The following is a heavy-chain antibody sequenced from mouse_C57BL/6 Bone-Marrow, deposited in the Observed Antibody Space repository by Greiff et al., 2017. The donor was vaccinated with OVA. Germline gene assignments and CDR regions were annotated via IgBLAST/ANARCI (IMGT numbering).Heavy chain of an antibody. Sequence: EVKLVESGGGLVQPKGSLKLSCAASGFSFNTYAMNWVRQAPGKGLEWVARIRSKSNNYATYYADSVKDRFTISRDDSESMLYLQMNNLKTEDTAMYYCVRHTTVVAPPYAMDYWGQGTSVTVSS. CDR1: GFSFNTYA. CDR2: IRSKSNNYAT. J-gene: IGHJ4*01. CDR3: VRHTTVVAPPYAMDY. V-gene: IGHV10-1*01. D-gene: IGHD1-1*01.